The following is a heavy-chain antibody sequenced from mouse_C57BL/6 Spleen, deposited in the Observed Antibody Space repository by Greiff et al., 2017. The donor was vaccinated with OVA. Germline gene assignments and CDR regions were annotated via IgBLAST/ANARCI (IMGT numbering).Heavy chain of an antibody. V-gene: IGHV5-16*01. CDR3: ARGSSSYWYFDV. J-gene: IGHJ1*03. Sequence: EVQLVESEGGLVQPGSSMKLSCTASGFTFSDYYMAWVRQVPEKGLEWVANINYDGSSTYYLDSLKSRFIISRDNAKNILYLQMSSLKSEDTATYYCARGSSSYWYFDVWGTGTTVTVSS. CDR2: INYDGSST. CDR1: GFTFSDYY. D-gene: IGHD1-1*01.